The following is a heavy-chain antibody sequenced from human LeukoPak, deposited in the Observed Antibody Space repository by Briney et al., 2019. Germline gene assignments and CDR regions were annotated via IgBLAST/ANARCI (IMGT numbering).Heavy chain of an antibody. V-gene: IGHV6-1*01. CDR3: ARERYYFDY. CDR1: GDSVSSNSVA. J-gene: IGHJ4*02. CDR2: TYYRSKWNN. Sequence: SQTLSLTCAISGDSVSSNSVAWNWIRQSPSRGLEWLGRTYYRSKWNNEYAESVRSRITTNPDTSKNQFSLQLDSVTPEDTAVYYCARERYYFDYWGQGTLVTVSS.